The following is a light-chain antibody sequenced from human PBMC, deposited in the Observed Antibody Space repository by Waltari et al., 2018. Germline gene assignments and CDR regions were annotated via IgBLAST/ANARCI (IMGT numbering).Light chain of an antibody. CDR2: DDN. V-gene: IGLV3-21*02. J-gene: IGLJ1*01. CDR3: QVWDSTSDHYV. Sequence: SYVLTQPPSVSVAPGQTARITCGGNNIASKSVHWYQQKPGQAPVLVVYDDNDRPSGIPEQCSGSNSGNTATLTISRVEAGDEADYYCQVWDSTSDHYVFGTGTKVTVL. CDR1: NIASKS.